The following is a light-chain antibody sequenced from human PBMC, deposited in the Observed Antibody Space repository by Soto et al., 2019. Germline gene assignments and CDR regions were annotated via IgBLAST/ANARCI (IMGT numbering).Light chain of an antibody. CDR3: QEYDGAPPIT. Sequence: EIVLTQSPATLSLSPGERATLSCRASQNINRYLAWYHQKPGQPPRLLIYDASTRATGIPARFSGSGSGTDFTLTISRLEPEDFAVYYCQEYDGAPPITFGLGTRLEIK. CDR2: DAS. J-gene: IGKJ5*01. CDR1: QNINRY. V-gene: IGKV3-11*01.